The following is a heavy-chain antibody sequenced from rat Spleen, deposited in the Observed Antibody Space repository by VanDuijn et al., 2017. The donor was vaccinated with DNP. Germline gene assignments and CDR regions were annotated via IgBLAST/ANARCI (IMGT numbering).Heavy chain of an antibody. CDR2: IWGDGST. CDR3: AVNYGSYGYAMDA. J-gene: IGHJ4*01. V-gene: IGHV2-77*01. D-gene: IGHD1-3*01. Sequence: QVQMKETGPGLVQTTQTLSVTCTVSGFSLTSYGVHWVRQAPGKGLEWRGIIWGDGSTNYKSALKSRLSIRRDTSKSQVFLTMNSLQTDDTAVYYCAVNYGSYGYAMDAWGQGTSVTVSS. CDR1: GFSLTSYG.